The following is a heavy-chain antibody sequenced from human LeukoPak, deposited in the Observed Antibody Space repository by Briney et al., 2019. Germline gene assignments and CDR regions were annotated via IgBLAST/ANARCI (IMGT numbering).Heavy chain of an antibody. D-gene: IGHD1-1*01. Sequence: PGGSLRLSCAASGFTFSSDSMNWVRQAPGKGLEWVSSISSSSSYIYYADSVKGRFTISRDNAKNSLYLQMNSLRAEDTAVYYCARFNWNDDYYYYGMDVWGQGTTVTVSS. CDR2: ISSSSSYI. V-gene: IGHV3-21*01. J-gene: IGHJ6*02. CDR1: GFTFSSDS. CDR3: ARFNWNDDYYYYGMDV.